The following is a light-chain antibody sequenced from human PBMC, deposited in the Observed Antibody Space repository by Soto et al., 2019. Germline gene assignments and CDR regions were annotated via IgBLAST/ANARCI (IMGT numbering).Light chain of an antibody. V-gene: IGLV2-23*01. CDR2: EGS. Sequence: QSALTQPASVSGSPGQSITISCTGTSSDVGSYNLVSWYQQHPGKAPKLMIYEGSKRRSGVSNRFSGSKSGNTASLTISVLQAEDEADYYCCSYAGSSTYVFVTGTKLTVL. CDR3: CSYAGSSTYV. J-gene: IGLJ1*01. CDR1: SSDVGSYNL.